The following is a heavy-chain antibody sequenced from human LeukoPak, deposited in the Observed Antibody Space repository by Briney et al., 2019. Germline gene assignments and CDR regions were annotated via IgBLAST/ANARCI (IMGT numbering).Heavy chain of an antibody. CDR1: GFTFSSYA. D-gene: IGHD6-6*01. V-gene: IGHV3-30*01. CDR2: ISYDGSNK. J-gene: IGHJ4*02. CDR3: ARARYSSSSVNFDY. Sequence: GGSLRLSCAASGFTFSSYAMHWVRQAPGKGLEWVAVISYDGSNKYYADSVEGRFTISRDNSKNTLYLQMNSLRAEDTAVYYCARARYSSSSVNFDYWGQGTLVTVSS.